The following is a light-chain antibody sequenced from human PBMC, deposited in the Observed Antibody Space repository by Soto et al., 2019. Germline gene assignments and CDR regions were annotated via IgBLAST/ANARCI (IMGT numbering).Light chain of an antibody. CDR1: SSDVGGYNY. V-gene: IGLV2-8*01. CDR3: SSYGGYNNVV. Sequence: QSVLTQPPSASGSPRQSDTISCTGTSSDVGGYNYVSWFQQHPGKAPKLIIHEVNQRPSGVPDRFSGSKSGNTASLTVSGLQAEDEGTYYCSSYGGYNNVVFGTGTKVTVL. CDR2: EVN. J-gene: IGLJ1*01.